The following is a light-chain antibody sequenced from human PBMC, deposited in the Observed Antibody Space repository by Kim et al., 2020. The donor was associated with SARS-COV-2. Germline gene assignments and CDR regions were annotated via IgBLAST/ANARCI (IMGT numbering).Light chain of an antibody. V-gene: IGKV3-20*01. CDR2: RAS. CDR1: HSETANK. CDR3: QQYFSAPLT. Sequence: LTPGERSTLSGSANHSETANKIAWSQQRPCQAPWFLNSRASSRASGNPVRFSGSGSGTDFSLSISIREPESFAVNYCQQYFSAPLTVGGGTKLEI. J-gene: IGKJ4*01.